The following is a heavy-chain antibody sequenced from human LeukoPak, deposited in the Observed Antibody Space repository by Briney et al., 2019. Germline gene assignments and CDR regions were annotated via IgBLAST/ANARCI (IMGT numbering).Heavy chain of an antibody. J-gene: IGHJ4*02. CDR2: ISAYNGNT. CDR1: GYTFTSYG. D-gene: IGHD6-13*01. Sequence: ASVKVSCKASGYTFTSYGISWVPQAPGQGLEWMGWISAYNGNTNYAQKLQGRVTMTTDTSTSTAYMELRSLRSDDTAVYYCARDRFPTYSSSPMYYFDYWGQGTLVTVSS. V-gene: IGHV1-18*01. CDR3: ARDRFPTYSSSPMYYFDY.